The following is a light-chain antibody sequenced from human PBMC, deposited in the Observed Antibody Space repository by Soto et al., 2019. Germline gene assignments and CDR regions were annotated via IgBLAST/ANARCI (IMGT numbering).Light chain of an antibody. Sequence: EIVMTQSPAALSVSPGERSTLSCRASQSVSINLAWYQQKPGQAPRLLIYGASTRATGIPARFSGSGSGTEFTLTISSLQSEDFAVYNCQHYSSWPRTWTFGQGTKVDIK. V-gene: IGKV3-15*01. CDR2: GAS. J-gene: IGKJ1*01. CDR1: QSVSIN. CDR3: QHYSSWPRTWT.